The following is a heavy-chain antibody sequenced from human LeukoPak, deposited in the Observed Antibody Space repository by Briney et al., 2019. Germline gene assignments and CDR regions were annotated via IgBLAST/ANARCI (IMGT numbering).Heavy chain of an antibody. Sequence: PGGSLRLSCAVSGFTFSTSCMSWVCQAPGRGLECLSNINQGGSEKYYIDSVRGRFTISRDNPDKSLILQMNSLRAENTAVYYVARLTNSGYYWLFDYWGQGGLVTVSS. CDR2: INQGGSEK. J-gene: IGHJ4*02. CDR3: ARLTNSGYYWLFDY. D-gene: IGHD3-22*01. V-gene: IGHV3-7*04. CDR1: GFTFSTSC.